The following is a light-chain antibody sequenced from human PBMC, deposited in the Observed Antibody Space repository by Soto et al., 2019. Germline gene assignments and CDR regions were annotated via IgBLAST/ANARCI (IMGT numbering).Light chain of an antibody. CDR3: QQSYSIFWT. CDR2: AAR. Sequence: GDRVSITCRASQSISSSLNWYQQKPGKAPKIVIYAARSLQSGVPSRFSGSGAGTDCSLTISSLQPEDFATDYCQQSYSIFWTFGQGTQVDIK. V-gene: IGKV1-39*01. J-gene: IGKJ1*01. CDR1: QSISSS.